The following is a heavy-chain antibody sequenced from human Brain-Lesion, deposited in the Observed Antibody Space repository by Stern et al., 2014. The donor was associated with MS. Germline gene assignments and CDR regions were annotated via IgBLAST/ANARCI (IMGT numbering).Heavy chain of an antibody. CDR3: ARTGDDFGDYSLSY. D-gene: IGHD4-17*01. Sequence: QVQLQQSGPGLVKPSETLSLTCTVSGGSINTNNYYWGWIRQPPGKGLEWIGNIYSSGSTFYSPSLKSRVTMSVDTSKNQFSLKRSSGTAADTAVYYCARTGDDFGDYSLSYWGQGTLVTVSS. CDR2: IYSSGST. CDR1: GGSINTNNYY. J-gene: IGHJ4*02. V-gene: IGHV4-39*01.